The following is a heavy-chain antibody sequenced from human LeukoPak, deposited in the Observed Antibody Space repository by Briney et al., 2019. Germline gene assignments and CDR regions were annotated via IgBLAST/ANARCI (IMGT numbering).Heavy chain of an antibody. V-gene: IGHV4-39*01. Sequence: KASETLSLTCTVSGGSISSSSYYWGWIRQPPGKGLEWIGSIYYSGSTYYNPSLKSRVTISVDTSKNQFSLKLSSVTAADTAVYYCARGTTADVWGKGTTVTVSS. D-gene: IGHD1-14*01. CDR2: IYYSGST. CDR1: GGSISSSSYY. CDR3: ARGTTADV. J-gene: IGHJ6*04.